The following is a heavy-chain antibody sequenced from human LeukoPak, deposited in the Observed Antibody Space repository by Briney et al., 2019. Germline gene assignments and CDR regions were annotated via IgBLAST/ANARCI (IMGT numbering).Heavy chain of an antibody. V-gene: IGHV3-48*03. CDR2: ISSFGSTI. J-gene: IGHJ4*02. CDR1: GFTFSSYE. Sequence: GGSLRLSCAASGFTFSSYEMNWVRQAPGKGLEWVSYISSFGSTIYYADSVKGRFTISRDNAKNSLYLQMNSLRAEDTAVYYCAGSAYYRDFDYWSQGTLVTVSS. D-gene: IGHD3-22*01. CDR3: AGSAYYRDFDY.